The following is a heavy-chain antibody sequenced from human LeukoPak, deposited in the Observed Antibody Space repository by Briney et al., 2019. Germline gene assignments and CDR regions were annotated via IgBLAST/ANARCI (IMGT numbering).Heavy chain of an antibody. D-gene: IGHD1-26*01. V-gene: IGHV4-38-2*02. Sequence: PSETLSLTCTVSGYSISSGYYWGWIRQPPGKGLEWIGSIYHSGSTYYNPSLKSRVTISVDTSKNQFSLKLSSVTAADTAVYYCARVYVGAKVGAFDIWGQGTMVTVSS. CDR2: IYHSGST. CDR1: GYSISSGYY. J-gene: IGHJ3*02. CDR3: ARVYVGAKVGAFDI.